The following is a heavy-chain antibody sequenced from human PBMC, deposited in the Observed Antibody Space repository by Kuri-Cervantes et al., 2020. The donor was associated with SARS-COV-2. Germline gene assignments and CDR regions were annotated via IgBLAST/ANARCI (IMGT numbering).Heavy chain of an antibody. D-gene: IGHD5-24*01. V-gene: IGHV3-23*01. CDR3: ASVSTMGVSLD. J-gene: IGHJ4*02. CDR2: ISTSGGDT. CDR1: RFTFNKYD. Sequence: GESLKISCAASRFTFNKYDLIWVRQAPGKGLEWVSSISTSGGDTNYADSLKGRFTISRDNSKNTLYLQMNSLRAEDTAVYYCASVSTMGVSLDWGQGTLVTVSS.